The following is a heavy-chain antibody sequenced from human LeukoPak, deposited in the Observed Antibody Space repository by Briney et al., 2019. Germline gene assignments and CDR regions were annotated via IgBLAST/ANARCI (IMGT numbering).Heavy chain of an antibody. D-gene: IGHD3-3*01. Sequence: GGSLRLSCAASGFTFSSYGMHWVRQAPGKGLEWVAVISYDGSNKYYADSVKGRFTISRDNSKNTLYLQMNSLRAEDTAVYYCAKDYERVFWSGYYSSYYGMDVWGQGTTVTVSS. CDR2: ISYDGSNK. V-gene: IGHV3-30*18. J-gene: IGHJ6*02. CDR1: GFTFSSYG. CDR3: AKDYERVFWSGYYSSYYGMDV.